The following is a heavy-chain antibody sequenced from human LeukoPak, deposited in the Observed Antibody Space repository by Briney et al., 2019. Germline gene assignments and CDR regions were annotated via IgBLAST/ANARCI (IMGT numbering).Heavy chain of an antibody. J-gene: IGHJ4*02. CDR1: GGSISSYY. D-gene: IGHD3-22*01. Sequence: SETLSLTCTVSGGSISSYYWSWIRQPPGKGLEWIGEINHSGSTNYNPSLKSRVTISVDTSKNQFSLKLSSVTAADTAVYYCARRSSSGLIDYWGQGTLVTVSS. V-gene: IGHV4-34*01. CDR2: INHSGST. CDR3: ARRSSSGLIDY.